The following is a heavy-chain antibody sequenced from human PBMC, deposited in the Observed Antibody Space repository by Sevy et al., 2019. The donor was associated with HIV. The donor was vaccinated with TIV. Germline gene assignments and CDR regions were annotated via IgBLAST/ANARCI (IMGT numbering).Heavy chain of an antibody. CDR2: INPNSGGT. V-gene: IGHV1-2*06. Sequence: ASLKVSCKASGYTFTGYYMHWVRQAPGQGLEWMGRINPNSGGTNYAQKFQGRVTMTRDTSISTAYMELSRLRSDDTAVYYCASNYYDSSGYYNWGQGTLVTVSS. J-gene: IGHJ4*02. D-gene: IGHD3-22*01. CDR3: ASNYYDSSGYYN. CDR1: GYTFTGYY.